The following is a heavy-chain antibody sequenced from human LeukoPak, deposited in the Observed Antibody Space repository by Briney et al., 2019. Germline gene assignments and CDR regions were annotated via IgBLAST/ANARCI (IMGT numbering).Heavy chain of an antibody. CDR2: ISWNSGSI. J-gene: IGHJ4*02. CDR1: GLTIDDYA. V-gene: IGHV3-9*03. D-gene: IGHD3-22*01. Sequence: GGSLRLSCAASGLTIDDYAMHWVRQAPGKGLEGGSGISWNSGSIGDADSVKGRFTIYSDNAKNSLYLQMNSLRAEDMALYYCAKDMGLYYDSSGAFDYWGQGTLVTVSS. CDR3: AKDMGLYYDSSGAFDY.